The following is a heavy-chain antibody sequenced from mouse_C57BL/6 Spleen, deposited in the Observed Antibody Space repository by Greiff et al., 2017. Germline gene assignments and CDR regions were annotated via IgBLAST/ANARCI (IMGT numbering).Heavy chain of an antibody. D-gene: IGHD1-1*01. Sequence: QVQLQQPGAELVKPGASVKLSCKASGYTFTSYWMHWVKQRPGQGLEWIGMIHPNSGSTNYNEKFKSKATLTVDKSSSTAYMQLSSLTSEDSAVYYCARVPSITTVLDYWGQGTTLTVSS. CDR1: GYTFTSYW. V-gene: IGHV1-64*01. CDR2: IHPNSGST. J-gene: IGHJ2*01. CDR3: ARVPSITTVLDY.